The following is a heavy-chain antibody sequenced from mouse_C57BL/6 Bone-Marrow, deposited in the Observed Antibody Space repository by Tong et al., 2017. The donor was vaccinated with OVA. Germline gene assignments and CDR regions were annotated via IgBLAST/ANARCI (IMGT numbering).Heavy chain of an antibody. CDR1: KYEFPSHD. CDR2: INSDGGST. Sequence: SEYLVFCFESKKYEFPSHDMSWVRKTPEKRLELVAAINSDGGSTYYPDTMERRFIISRDNTKKTLYLQMSSLRSEDTALYYCARQDAMDYWGQGTSVTVSS. V-gene: IGHV5-2*02. J-gene: IGHJ4*01. CDR3: ARQDAMDY.